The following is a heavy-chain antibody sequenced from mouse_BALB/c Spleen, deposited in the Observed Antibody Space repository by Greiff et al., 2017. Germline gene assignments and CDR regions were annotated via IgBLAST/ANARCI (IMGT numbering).Heavy chain of an antibody. J-gene: IGHJ3*01. D-gene: IGHD2-4*01. CDR1: GFTFSSYA. Sequence: EVKVVESGGGLVKPGGSLKLSCAASGFTFSSYAMSWVRQTPEKRLEWVASISSGGSTYYPDSVKGRFTISRDNARNILYLQMSSLRSEDTAMYYCARGSTMITTRAWFAYWGQGTLVTVSA. CDR2: ISSGGST. V-gene: IGHV5-6-5*01. CDR3: ARGSTMITTRAWFAY.